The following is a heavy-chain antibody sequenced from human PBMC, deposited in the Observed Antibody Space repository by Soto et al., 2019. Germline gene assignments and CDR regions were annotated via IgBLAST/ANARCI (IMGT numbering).Heavy chain of an antibody. J-gene: IGHJ4*02. Sequence: SETLSLTCTVSGGSISSGDYYWSWIRQPPGKGLEWIGYIYYSGSTYYNPSLKSRVTISVDTSKNHFSLKLSSVTAADTAVYYCERVGLPRPFDYWGQGTLVTVYS. CDR1: GGSISSGDYY. CDR3: ERVGLPRPFDY. CDR2: IYYSGST. V-gene: IGHV4-30-4*01. D-gene: IGHD1-26*01.